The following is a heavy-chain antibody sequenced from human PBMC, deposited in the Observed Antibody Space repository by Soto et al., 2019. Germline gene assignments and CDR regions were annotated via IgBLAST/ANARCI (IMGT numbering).Heavy chain of an antibody. Sequence: GGSLRLSCAASGFTLGRYTMGWVRQTPGKGLEWVAESYSSGGTEYAESVKGRFTISRDNSKNMLFLQMDRLGVEDTALYYCARDREPDGIWTIDSWGQGTLVTVSS. CDR2: SYSSGGT. V-gene: IGHV3-23*01. CDR1: GFTLGRYT. D-gene: IGHD3-9*01. J-gene: IGHJ4*02. CDR3: ARDREPDGIWTIDS.